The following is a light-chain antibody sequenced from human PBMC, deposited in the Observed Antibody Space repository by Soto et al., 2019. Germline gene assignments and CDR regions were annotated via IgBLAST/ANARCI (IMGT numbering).Light chain of an antibody. CDR3: QQYNDWFT. CDR1: QSVSTN. V-gene: IGKV3-15*01. CDR2: GAS. J-gene: IGKJ2*01. Sequence: EIVMTQSPATLPVSPGERDTLSCRASQSVSTNLAEYQQKPGQAPRLLVYGASTRATGMPARFSVSGSGTEFTLSISSLQSEDFAVYYCQQYNDWFTFGQGTKLEIK.